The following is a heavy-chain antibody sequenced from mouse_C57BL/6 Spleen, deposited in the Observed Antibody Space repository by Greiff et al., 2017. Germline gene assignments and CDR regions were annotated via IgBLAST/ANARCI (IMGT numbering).Heavy chain of an antibody. CDR2: IDPSDSYT. CDR1: GYTFTSYW. Sequence: VQLQQPGAELVKPGASVKLSCKASGYTFTSYWMQWVKQRPGQGLEWIGEIDPSDSYTNYNQKFKGKATLTVDTSSSTAYMQLGSLTSEDSSVYYCARSITTVVATDPMAYWGQGTSVTVSS. V-gene: IGHV1-50*01. CDR3: ARSITTVVATDPMAY. J-gene: IGHJ4*01. D-gene: IGHD1-1*01.